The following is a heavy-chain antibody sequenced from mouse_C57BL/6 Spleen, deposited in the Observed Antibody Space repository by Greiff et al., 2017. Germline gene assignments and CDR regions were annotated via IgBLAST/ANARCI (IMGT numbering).Heavy chain of an antibody. D-gene: IGHD2-3*01. Sequence: EVQLQQSGPELVKPGASVTIPCKASGYTFTDYNMDWVKQSHGKSLEWIGDINPNNGGTIYNQKFKGKATLTVDKSSSTAYMELRSLTSEDTAVYYCARSGLLRYFDVWGTGTTVTVSS. CDR2: INPNNGGT. V-gene: IGHV1-18*01. J-gene: IGHJ1*03. CDR1: GYTFTDYN. CDR3: ARSGLLRYFDV.